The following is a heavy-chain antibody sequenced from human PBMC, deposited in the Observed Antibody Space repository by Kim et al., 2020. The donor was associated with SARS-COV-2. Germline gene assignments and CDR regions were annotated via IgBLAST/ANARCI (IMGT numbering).Heavy chain of an antibody. D-gene: IGHD5-18*01. CDR3: ARQDTAMVEFDY. Sequence: NYRPSFQGHVTISADKSISTAYLQWSSLKASDTAMYYCARQDTAMVEFDYWGQGTLVTVSS. V-gene: IGHV5-10-1*01. J-gene: IGHJ4*02.